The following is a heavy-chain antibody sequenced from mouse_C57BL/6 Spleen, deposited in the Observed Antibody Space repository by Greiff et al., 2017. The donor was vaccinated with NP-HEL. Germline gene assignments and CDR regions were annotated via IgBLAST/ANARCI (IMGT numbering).Heavy chain of an antibody. Sequence: VQLQQSGTELVKPGASVKLSCKASGYTFTSYWMHWVKQRPGQGLEWIGNINPSNGGTNYNEKFKSKATLTVDKSSSTAYMQLSSLTSEDSAVYYCARSGTVVPYVDYWGQGTTLTVSS. D-gene: IGHD1-1*01. CDR1: GYTFTSYW. J-gene: IGHJ2*01. CDR2: INPSNGGT. CDR3: ARSGTVVPYVDY. V-gene: IGHV1-53*01.